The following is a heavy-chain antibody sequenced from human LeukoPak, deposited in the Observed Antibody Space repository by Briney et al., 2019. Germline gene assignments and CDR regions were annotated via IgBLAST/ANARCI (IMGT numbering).Heavy chain of an antibody. V-gene: IGHV1-69*13. CDR3: ARPNSSGYVKTDAFDI. J-gene: IGHJ3*02. CDR1: GGTFSSYA. CDR2: IIPIFGTA. Sequence: SVKVSCKASGGTFSSYAISWVRQAPGQGLEWMGGIIPIFGTANYAQKFQGRVTITADESTSTAYMELSSLRSEDTAVYYCARPNSSGYVKTDAFDIWGQGTMVTVSS. D-gene: IGHD5-12*01.